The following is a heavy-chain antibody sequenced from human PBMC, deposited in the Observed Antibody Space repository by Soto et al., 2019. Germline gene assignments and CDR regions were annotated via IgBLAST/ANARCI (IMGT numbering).Heavy chain of an antibody. Sequence: ASVKVSCKASGYTFTSYGISWVRQAPGQGLEWMGWISAYNGNTNYAQKLQGRVTMTTDTSTSTAYTELRSLRSDDTAVYYCARDMDDILTGYYERSFDYWGQGTLVTVYS. CDR1: GYTFTSYG. CDR3: ARDMDDILTGYYERSFDY. CDR2: ISAYNGNT. V-gene: IGHV1-18*01. J-gene: IGHJ4*02. D-gene: IGHD3-9*01.